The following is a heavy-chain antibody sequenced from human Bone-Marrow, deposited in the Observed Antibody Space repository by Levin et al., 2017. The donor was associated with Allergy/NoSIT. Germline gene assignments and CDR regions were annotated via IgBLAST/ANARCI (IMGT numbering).Heavy chain of an antibody. CDR2: IYSRGGT. CDR1: GASVSDGYNY. V-gene: IGHV4-61*02. D-gene: IGHD3-10*01. CDR3: ASELWFGDLLYSSEAFDI. J-gene: IGHJ3*02. Sequence: SQTLSLTCTVSGASVSDGYNYWTWIRQPAGKGLEWIGRIYSRGGTIYNPSLKSRVPMSIDTSMNQFSLRLSSVTAADTAVYYCASELWFGDLLYSSEAFDIWGQGTMVTVSS.